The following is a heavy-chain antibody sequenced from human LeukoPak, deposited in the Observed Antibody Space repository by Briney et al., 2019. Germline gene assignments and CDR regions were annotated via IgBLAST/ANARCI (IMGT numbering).Heavy chain of an antibody. Sequence: SETLSLTCTVSGGSISSHYWSWIRQPPGKGLEWIGYIYYSGSTNYNPSLKSRVTISVDTSKNQFSLKLSSVTAADTAVYYCARYKLEGNRFDPWGQGTLVTVSS. J-gene: IGHJ5*02. D-gene: IGHD1-1*01. CDR3: ARYKLEGNRFDP. V-gene: IGHV4-59*11. CDR2: IYYSGST. CDR1: GGSISSHY.